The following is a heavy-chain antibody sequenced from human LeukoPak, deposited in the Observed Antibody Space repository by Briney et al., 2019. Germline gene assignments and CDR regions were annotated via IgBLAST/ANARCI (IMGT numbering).Heavy chain of an antibody. J-gene: IGHJ4*02. V-gene: IGHV4-34*01. CDR1: GGSFSGYY. CDR2: INRSGST. Sequence: PPETLSLTCAVYGGSFSGYYWSWVRQPPGKGLEWVGEINRSGSTNYNPCLKRGGTISVETSKNQFSLKLSSVTAADTAVYYCARGVIAVFDYWGQGTLVTVSS. D-gene: IGHD6-19*01. CDR3: ARGVIAVFDY.